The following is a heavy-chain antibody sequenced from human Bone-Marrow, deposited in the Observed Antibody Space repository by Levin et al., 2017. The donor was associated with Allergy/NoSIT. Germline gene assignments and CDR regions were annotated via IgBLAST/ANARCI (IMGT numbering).Heavy chain of an antibody. CDR1: GFTVSSNY. D-gene: IGHD1-26*01. CDR2: IYSGGST. CDR3: ARVTRGVGATPDAFDI. Sequence: GGSLRLSCAASGFTVSSNYMSWVRQAPGKGLEWVSVIYSGGSTYYADSVKGRFTISRDNSKNTLYLQMNSLRAEDTAVYYCARVTRGVGATPDAFDIWGQGTMVTVSS. V-gene: IGHV3-53*01. J-gene: IGHJ3*02.